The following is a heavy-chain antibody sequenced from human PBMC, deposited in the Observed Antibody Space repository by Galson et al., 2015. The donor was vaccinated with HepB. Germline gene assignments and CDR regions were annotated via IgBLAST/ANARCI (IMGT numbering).Heavy chain of an antibody. J-gene: IGHJ6*02. CDR1: GFTGSSSY. CDR3: ARANFKGVSGSGYYQNYYHSMDV. D-gene: IGHD5-12*01. CDR2: INSGGPT. V-gene: IGHV3-66*02. Sequence: SLRLSCAAAGFTGSSSYMTGVRQAPTTGLEWISIINSGGPTFYAESVKDRLTISRDNSKNTLHLQMNSLRDEDTAVYYCARANFKGVSGSGYYQNYYHSMDVWGQGTTVAVSS.